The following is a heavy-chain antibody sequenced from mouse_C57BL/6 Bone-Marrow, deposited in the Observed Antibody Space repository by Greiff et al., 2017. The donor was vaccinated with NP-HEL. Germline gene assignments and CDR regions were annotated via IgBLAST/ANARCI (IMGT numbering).Heavy chain of an antibody. D-gene: IGHD1-1*01. Sequence: VKLMESGAELARPGASVKLSCKASGYTFTSYGISWVKQRTGQGLEWIGEIYPRSGNTYYNEKFKGKATLTADKSSSTAYMELRSLTSEDSAVYFCAKEITITTVVWDYIDYWGQGTTLTVSS. CDR3: AKEITITTVVWDYIDY. CDR2: IYPRSGNT. J-gene: IGHJ2*01. CDR1: GYTFTSYG. V-gene: IGHV1-81*01.